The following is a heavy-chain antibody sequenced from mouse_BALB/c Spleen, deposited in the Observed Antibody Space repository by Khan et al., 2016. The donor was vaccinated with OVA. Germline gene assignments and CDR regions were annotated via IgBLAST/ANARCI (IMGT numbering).Heavy chain of an antibody. V-gene: IGHV1-63*01. CDR1: GDAFTNYW. Sequence: QVQLKQSGAELVRPGTSVNISCKASGDAFTNYWLGWVKQRPGHGLEWIGDIYPGSGNTYYNEKLKGKVTLTADKSSRTAYLQLINLTSEDSAVYFCARWGMDSWGQGTSGTVSS. CDR2: IYPGSGNT. CDR3: ARWGMDS. J-gene: IGHJ4*01.